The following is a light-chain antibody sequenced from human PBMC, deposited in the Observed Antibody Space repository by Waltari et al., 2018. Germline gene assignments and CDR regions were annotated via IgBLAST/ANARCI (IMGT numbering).Light chain of an antibody. CDR3: QQYYITPYT. V-gene: IGKV4-1*01. Sequence: DIVMTQSPDSLAVSLGERATINCKSSQSVLYSSNNKNQLAWYHQKPGQPPKLLIYWASTRESGVPDRFSGNGSGTDFTLTISSLQAEDVAVYYCQQYYITPYTFGQGTKLEIK. CDR1: QSVLYSSNNKNQ. J-gene: IGKJ2*01. CDR2: WAS.